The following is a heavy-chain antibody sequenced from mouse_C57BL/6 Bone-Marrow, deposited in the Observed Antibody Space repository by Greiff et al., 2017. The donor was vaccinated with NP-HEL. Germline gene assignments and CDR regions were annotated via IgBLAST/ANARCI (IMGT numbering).Heavy chain of an antibody. CDR3: ARGGYYGSRAWFAY. D-gene: IGHD1-1*01. J-gene: IGHJ3*01. V-gene: IGHV3-6*01. Sequence: EVKLQESGPGLVKPSQSLSLTCSVTGYSITSGYYWNWIRQFPGNKLEWMGYISYDGSNNYNPSLKNRISITRDTSKNQFFLTLNSVTTEDTATYYCARGGYYGSRAWFAYWGQGTLVTVSA. CDR2: ISYDGSN. CDR1: GYSITSGYY.